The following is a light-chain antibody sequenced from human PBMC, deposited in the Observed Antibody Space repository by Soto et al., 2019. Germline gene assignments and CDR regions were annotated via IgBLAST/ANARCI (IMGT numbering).Light chain of an antibody. CDR1: SSDIGGYNF. Sequence: QSALTQPASVSGSPGQSITIACTGTSSDIGGYNFVSWFQHHPGKAPKLMIFDVTNRPSGVSNRFSGSKSGTTASLTISGLQAEDEADYYCTAYTSSSTPVVFGGGTKLTVL. V-gene: IGLV2-14*03. J-gene: IGLJ2*01. CDR2: DVT. CDR3: TAYTSSSTPVV.